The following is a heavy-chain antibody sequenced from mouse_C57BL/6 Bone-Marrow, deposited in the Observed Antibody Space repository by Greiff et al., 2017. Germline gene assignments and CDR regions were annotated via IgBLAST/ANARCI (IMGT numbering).Heavy chain of an antibody. CDR2: IDPSDSYT. J-gene: IGHJ2*01. V-gene: IGHV1-50*01. CDR3: ARRYGFDY. D-gene: IGHD1-1*02. CDR1: GYTFTSYW. Sequence: QVQLQQPGAELVKPGASVKLSCKASGYTFTSYWMQWVKQRPGQGLEWIGEIDPSDSYTNYNQKFKGKATLTVDTSSSTAYMQLSSLTSEDSAGYYCARRYGFDYWGQGTTLTVSS.